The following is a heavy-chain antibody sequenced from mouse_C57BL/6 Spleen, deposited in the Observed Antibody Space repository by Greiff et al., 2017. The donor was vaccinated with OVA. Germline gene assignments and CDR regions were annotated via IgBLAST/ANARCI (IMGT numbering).Heavy chain of an antibody. V-gene: IGHV1-61*01. CDR2: IYPSDSET. CDR1: GNPFPGSG. Sequence: QVQLQQPGAELVRPGSSVKLSCKASGNPFPGSGRDGVKQRPGQGLECIGNIYPSDSETHYNQKFKDKATLTVDKSSSTAYMQLSSLTSEDSAVYYCARLPDYWGQGTTLTVSS. CDR3: ARLPDY. J-gene: IGHJ2*01.